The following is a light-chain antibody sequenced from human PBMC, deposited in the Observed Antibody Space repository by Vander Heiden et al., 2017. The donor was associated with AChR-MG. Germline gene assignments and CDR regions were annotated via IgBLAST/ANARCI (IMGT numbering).Light chain of an antibody. CDR3: RQAKHWPNT. Sequence: DVVLTQAPPPLPLTFGPPAAILCRPVQSLVHSDENTYLNWFQQGPGQSPRRLIYKVSNRDSGVPDKFSGSGSGTDFTLKIGRVEAEDVGLYYCRQAKHWPNTFGQRTKLEIK. J-gene: IGKJ2*01. V-gene: IGKV2-30*02. CDR1: QSLVHSDENTY. CDR2: KVS.